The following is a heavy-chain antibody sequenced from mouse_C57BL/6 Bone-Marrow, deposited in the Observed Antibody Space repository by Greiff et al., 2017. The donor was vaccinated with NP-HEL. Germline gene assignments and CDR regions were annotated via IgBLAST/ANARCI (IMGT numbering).Heavy chain of an antibody. CDR3: ARSAYNRVYFYY. CDR1: GYTFTSYG. V-gene: IGHV1-81*01. J-gene: IGHJ2*01. Sequence: VQLQQSGAELVRPGASVKLSCKASGYTFTSYGISWVKQSTGQGLEWVGEINPCSGHTYYNEKFKGQATLTADNSSSTLYMDLSILTSEVSAVYFGARSAYNRVYFYYWGQGHTLTVSS. D-gene: IGHD1-3*01. CDR2: INPCSGHT.